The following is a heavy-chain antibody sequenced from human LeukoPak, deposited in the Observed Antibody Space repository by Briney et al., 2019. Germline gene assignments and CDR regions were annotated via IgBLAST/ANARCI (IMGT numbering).Heavy chain of an antibody. CDR1: GVTFSSYV. Sequence: RGSLRLSCAASGVTFSSYVMYWVRQAPGKGLEYVSYISSNGGSTYYANSVKGRFTISRDNSKNTLYLQMGSLRAEDMAVYYCARGGQSKYDSSGYLNYFDYWGQGTLVTVSS. D-gene: IGHD3-22*01. CDR3: ARGGQSKYDSSGYLNYFDY. V-gene: IGHV3-64*01. J-gene: IGHJ4*02. CDR2: ISSNGGST.